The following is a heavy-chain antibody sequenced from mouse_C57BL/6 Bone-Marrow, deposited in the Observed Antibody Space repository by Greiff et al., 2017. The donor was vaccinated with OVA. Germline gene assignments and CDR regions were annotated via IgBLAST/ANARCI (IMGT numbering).Heavy chain of an antibody. J-gene: IGHJ3*01. CDR2: ISNGGGST. Sequence: EVQLVESGGGLVQPGGSLKLSCAASGFTFSDYYMYWVRQTPEKRLEWVAYISNGGGSTYYPDTVKGRCTISRDNAKNTLYLQMSRLKSEDTAMYYCARHDSSGWAYWGQGTLVTVSA. D-gene: IGHD3-2*02. V-gene: IGHV5-12*01. CDR3: ARHDSSGWAY. CDR1: GFTFSDYY.